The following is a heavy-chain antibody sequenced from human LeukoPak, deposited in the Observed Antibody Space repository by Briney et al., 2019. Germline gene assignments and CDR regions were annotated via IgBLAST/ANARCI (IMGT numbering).Heavy chain of an antibody. D-gene: IGHD3-22*01. CDR3: ARPNITSYYDGRGYDAFDV. V-gene: IGHV5-51*01. CDR2: IYPDDSDT. Sequence: GESLKISGKSSGYKFNTCWIAWVRQMPGKGLEWMGIIYPDDSDTRYSPSFQGQVTISADKSVSIAYLQWSSLKASDTAMYYCARPNITSYYDGRGYDAFDVWGQGTMVIVSS. J-gene: IGHJ3*01. CDR1: GYKFNTCW.